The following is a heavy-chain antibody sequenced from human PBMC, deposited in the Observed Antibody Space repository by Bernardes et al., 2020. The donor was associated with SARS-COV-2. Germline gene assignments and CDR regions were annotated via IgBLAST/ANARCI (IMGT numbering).Heavy chain of an antibody. J-gene: IGHJ4*02. CDR1: GFTFRRYA. CDR2: ISGSGGST. CDR3: AKAPRWKDDYFDY. D-gene: IGHD1-1*01. V-gene: IGHV3-23*01. Sequence: GGSLRLSRAASGFTFRRYAMSWVRQAPGQGLEWVSAISGSGGSTYFADSVKGRFTISRDNSKNTLYLQMNSLRAEDTAVYYCAKAPRWKDDYFDYWGQGTLVTVSS.